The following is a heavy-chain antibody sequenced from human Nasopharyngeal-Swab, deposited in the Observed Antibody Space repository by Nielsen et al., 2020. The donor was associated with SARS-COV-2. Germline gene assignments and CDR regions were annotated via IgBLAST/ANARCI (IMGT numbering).Heavy chain of an antibody. D-gene: IGHD3-10*01. Sequence: GGSLRLSCAASGFTFSSYAMHWVRQAPGKGLEWVAVISYDGSNKYYADSVKGRFTISRDNSKNTLYLQMNSLRAEDKAVYYCARGGVTMVRGVIIAEDLPNDYWGQGTLVTVSS. CDR3: ARGGVTMVRGVIIAEDLPNDY. CDR1: GFTFSSYA. V-gene: IGHV3-30*04. J-gene: IGHJ4*02. CDR2: ISYDGSNK.